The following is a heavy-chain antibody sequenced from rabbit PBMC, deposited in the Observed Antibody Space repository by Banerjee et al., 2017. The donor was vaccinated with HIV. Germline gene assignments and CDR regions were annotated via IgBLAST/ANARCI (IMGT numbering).Heavy chain of an antibody. D-gene: IGHD6-1*01. CDR1: GIDFSSYYY. CDR2: IYTSSGFT. V-gene: IGHV1S45*01. CDR3: ARDWGAYAGHGYATGWLDL. Sequence: QEQLKETGGGLVQPGGTLTLTCTASGIDFSSYYYMCWVRQAPGKGLELIACIYTSSGFTYYASWAKGRFTISSTSSPTVTLQMTSLTAADTATYFCARDWGAYAGHGYATGWLDLWGPGT. J-gene: IGHJ5*01.